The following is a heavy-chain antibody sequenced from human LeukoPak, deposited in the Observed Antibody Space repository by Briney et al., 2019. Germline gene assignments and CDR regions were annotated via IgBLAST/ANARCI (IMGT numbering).Heavy chain of an antibody. D-gene: IGHD1-26*01. J-gene: IGHJ6*03. V-gene: IGHV4-4*07. Sequence: PSETLSLTCTVSGGSISSYYWSWIRQPAGKGLEWIGRIYTSGSTNYTPSLKSRVTMSVDTSKNQFSLKLSSVTAADTAVYYCARETGSGSYSYYYYYMDVWGKGTTVTVSS. CDR2: IYTSGST. CDR3: ARETGSGSYSYYYYYMDV. CDR1: GGSISSYY.